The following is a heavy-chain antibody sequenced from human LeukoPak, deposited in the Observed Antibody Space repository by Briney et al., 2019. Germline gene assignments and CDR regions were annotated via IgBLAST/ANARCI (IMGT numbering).Heavy chain of an antibody. CDR2: INPSGGST. D-gene: IGHD2-2*01. V-gene: IGHV1-46*03. CDR1: GYTFTSYY. CDR3: ASWYCSSTSCFDY. J-gene: IGHJ4*02. Sequence: ASVKVSCKASGYTFTSYYMHWVRQAPGQGLEWMGIINPSGGSTNYAQKFQGRVTMSRDTSTSTVYMELSSLRSEDTAVYYCASWYCSSTSCFDYWGQGTLVTVSS.